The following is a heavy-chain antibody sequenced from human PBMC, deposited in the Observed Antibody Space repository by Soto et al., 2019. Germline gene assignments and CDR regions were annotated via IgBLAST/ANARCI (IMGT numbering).Heavy chain of an antibody. CDR3: ARVWTTVTNWFDP. J-gene: IGHJ5*02. D-gene: IGHD4-17*01. CDR1: GGSISSSNW. Sequence: SETLSLTCAVSGGSISSSNWWSWVRQPPGKGLEWIGEIYHSGSTNYNPSPKSRATKSIDKSKNQFSLKLSSVTAADTAVYYCARVWTTVTNWFDPWGQGTLVTVS. CDR2: IYHSGST. V-gene: IGHV4-4*02.